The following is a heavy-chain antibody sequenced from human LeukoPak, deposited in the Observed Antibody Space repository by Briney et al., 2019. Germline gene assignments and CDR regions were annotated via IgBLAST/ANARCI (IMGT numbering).Heavy chain of an antibody. J-gene: IGHJ4*02. CDR3: ARSVGYCSSTSCLGGDY. D-gene: IGHD2-2*01. CDR2: IIPIFGTA. Sequence: SVKVSCKASGGTFSSYAISWVRQAPGQGLGWMGGIIPIFGTANYAQKFQGRVTITTDESTSTAYMELSSLRSEDTAVYYCARSVGYCSSTSCLGGDYWGQGTLVTVSS. CDR1: GGTFSSYA. V-gene: IGHV1-69*05.